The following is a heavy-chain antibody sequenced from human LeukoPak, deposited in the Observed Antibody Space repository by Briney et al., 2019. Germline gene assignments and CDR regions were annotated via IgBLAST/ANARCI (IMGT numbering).Heavy chain of an antibody. CDR2: INNDGSYA. D-gene: IGHD3-10*01. CDR1: GIAFSNHW. J-gene: IGHJ4*02. CDR3: AKDMVRGVIISTPFDY. V-gene: IGHV3-74*01. Sequence: AGGSLRLSCAASGIAFSNHWMHWVRQAPGKGLEWVSWINNDGSYAVYADSVRARFTISRDNAKNTLYLQMNSLRAEDTAVYYCAKDMVRGVIISTPFDYWGQGTLVTVSS.